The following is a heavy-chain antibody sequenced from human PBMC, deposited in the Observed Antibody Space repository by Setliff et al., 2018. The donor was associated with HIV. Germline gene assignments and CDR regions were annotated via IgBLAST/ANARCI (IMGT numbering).Heavy chain of an antibody. V-gene: IGHV1-69*10. D-gene: IGHD5-12*01. Sequence: ASVKVSCKASGGTFSNSVISWVRQAPGQGLEWMGGIIPIVNIAHYAQKFKGRVTITADKSTSTVYMELRSLRSEDTAVYYCASCGGYSRNFYGMDVWGQGTTVTVSS. CDR1: GGTFSNSV. CDR3: ASCGGYSRNFYGMDV. J-gene: IGHJ6*02. CDR2: IIPIVNIA.